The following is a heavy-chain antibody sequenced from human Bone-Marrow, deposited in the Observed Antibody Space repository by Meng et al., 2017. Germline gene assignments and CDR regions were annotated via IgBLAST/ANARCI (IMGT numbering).Heavy chain of an antibody. CDR1: GYTFTSYG. CDR3: ARDLESGSYYNFQH. J-gene: IGHJ1*01. Sequence: QVQLGQSGAEVKKPGASVKVSCKASGYTFTSYGISWVRQAPGQGLEWMGWISAYNGNTNYAQKFQGRVTITTDESTSTAYMELSSLRSEDTAVYYCARDLESGSYYNFQHWGQGTLVTVSS. D-gene: IGHD1-26*01. CDR2: ISAYNGNT. V-gene: IGHV1-18*01.